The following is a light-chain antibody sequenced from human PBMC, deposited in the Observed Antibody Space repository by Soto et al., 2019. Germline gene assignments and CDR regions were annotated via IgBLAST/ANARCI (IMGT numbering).Light chain of an antibody. CDR3: YSADDNNWV. V-gene: IGLV3-27*01. CDR2: KDS. CDR1: ILAKKY. J-gene: IGLJ3*02. Sequence: SYELTQPSSVSVSPGQTARITCSGDILAKKYARWFQQKAGQAPLLVIYKDSERPSTISERFSGSSSGTTVTLTISGARVEDEADYYCYSADDNNWVFGGGTQLTVL.